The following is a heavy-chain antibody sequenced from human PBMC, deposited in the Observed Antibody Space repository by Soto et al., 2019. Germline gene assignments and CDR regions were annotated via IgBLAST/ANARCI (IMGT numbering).Heavy chain of an antibody. J-gene: IGHJ4*02. CDR2: IIPIFGTA. D-gene: IGHD3-22*01. Sequence: SVKVSCKASGGTFSSYAISWVRQAPGQGLEWMGGIIPIFGTANYAQKFQGRVTITADESTSTAYMELSSLRSEDTAVYYCAYDYYDSSGYSTSRFHFDYWGQGTLVTVSS. CDR1: GGTFSSYA. V-gene: IGHV1-69*13. CDR3: AYDYYDSSGYSTSRFHFDY.